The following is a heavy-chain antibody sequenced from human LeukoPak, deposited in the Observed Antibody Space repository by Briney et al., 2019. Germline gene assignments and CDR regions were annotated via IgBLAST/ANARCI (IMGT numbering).Heavy chain of an antibody. CDR3: ARDLGYSSFDY. Sequence: GGSLRLSCAASGFTFRKYWMSWVRQAPGKGREWVANMNQDGGEKNYVDSVKGRFTISRDNARNSLYLQMNSLTVDDTAVYYCARDLGYSSFDYWGQGALVTVSS. J-gene: IGHJ4*02. CDR1: GFTFRKYW. CDR2: MNQDGGEK. D-gene: IGHD2-15*01. V-gene: IGHV3-7*01.